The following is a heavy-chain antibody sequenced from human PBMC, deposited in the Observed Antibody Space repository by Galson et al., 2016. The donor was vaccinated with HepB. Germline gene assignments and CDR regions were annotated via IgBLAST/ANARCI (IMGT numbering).Heavy chain of an antibody. J-gene: IGHJ4*02. CDR1: GFTFSSYW. CDR3: GREIWVHYFDY. V-gene: IGHV3-7*01. CDR2: IKRDGNEK. Sequence: SLRLSCAASGFTFSSYWMSWVRQAPGKGLEWVATIKRDGNEKHYVDSVKGRVTISRDNAKNSLYLQINSLRDEDTAFHYCGREIWVHYFDYWGLGTLVTVSS. D-gene: IGHD2/OR15-2a*01.